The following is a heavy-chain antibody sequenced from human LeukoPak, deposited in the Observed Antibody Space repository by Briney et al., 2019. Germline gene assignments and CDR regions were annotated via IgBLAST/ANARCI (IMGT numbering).Heavy chain of an antibody. V-gene: IGHV3-11*04. CDR1: GFTFSDYY. D-gene: IGHD3/OR15-3a*01. J-gene: IGHJ4*02. CDR2: ISSSGSTI. CDR3: ARWVHSSPKSPQSVDSYFEK. Sequence: GGSLRLSCAASGFTFSDYYMSWIRQAPGKGLEWVSYISSSGSTIYYADSVKGRFTISRDNAKNSLYLQMNSLRAEDTAVYHCARWVHSSPKSPQSVDSYFEKWGQGTLVTVSS.